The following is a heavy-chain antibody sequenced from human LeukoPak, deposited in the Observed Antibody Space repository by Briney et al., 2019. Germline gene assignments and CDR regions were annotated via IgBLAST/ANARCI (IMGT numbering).Heavy chain of an antibody. CDR2: ISASGVMT. D-gene: IGHD3-3*01. Sequence: PGGTLRLSCAASGFTFSSHGMNWVRQAPGKGLEWVSSISASGVMTYYADSVKGRFTVSRDNAKNSLYLQMNSLRAEDTAVYYCAKDEWRYWGQGTLVTVSS. CDR3: AKDEWRY. J-gene: IGHJ4*02. CDR1: GFTFSSHG. V-gene: IGHV3-23*01.